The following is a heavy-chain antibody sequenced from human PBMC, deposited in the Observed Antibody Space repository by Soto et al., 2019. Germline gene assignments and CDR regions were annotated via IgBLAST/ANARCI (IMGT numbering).Heavy chain of an antibody. CDR2: IYHSGST. D-gene: IGHD6-19*01. J-gene: IGHJ4*02. V-gene: IGHV4-30-4*01. CDR3: ARVFSSGWYEAFDY. Sequence: SETLSLTCTVSGGSISSGDYYWSWIRQHPGKGLEWIGYIYHSGSTNYNPSLKSRVTISVDKSKNQFSLKLSSVTAADTAVYYCARVFSSGWYEAFDYWGQGTLVTVSS. CDR1: GGSISSGDYY.